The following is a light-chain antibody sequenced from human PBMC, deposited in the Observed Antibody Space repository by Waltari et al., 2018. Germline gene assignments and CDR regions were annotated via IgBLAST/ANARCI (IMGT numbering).Light chain of an antibody. V-gene: IGLV2-23*02. CDR1: TSDVGSYNL. Sequence: QSALTQPASVSGSPGQSITISCTGTTSDVGSYNLFSWYQQHPGKAPKLMIYEVSKRPSGVSNRFSGSKSGNRASLTISGLQAEDEAGYYCCSYAGSSTVVFGRGTKLTVL. J-gene: IGLJ2*01. CDR2: EVS. CDR3: CSYAGSSTVV.